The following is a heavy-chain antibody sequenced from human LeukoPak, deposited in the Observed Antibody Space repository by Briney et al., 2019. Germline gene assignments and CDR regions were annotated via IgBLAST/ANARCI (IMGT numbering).Heavy chain of an antibody. D-gene: IGHD5-24*01. CDR2: INPNSGGT. CDR1: GYTFTGYY. V-gene: IGHV1-2*02. Sequence: GASVKVSCKASGYTFTGYYMHWVRQAPGQGLEWMGWINPNSGGTNYAQKFQGRVTMTRDTSISTAYMELNRLLFDDTAMYYCARDPGGYNHFDYWGQGTLVTVSS. J-gene: IGHJ4*02. CDR3: ARDPGGYNHFDY.